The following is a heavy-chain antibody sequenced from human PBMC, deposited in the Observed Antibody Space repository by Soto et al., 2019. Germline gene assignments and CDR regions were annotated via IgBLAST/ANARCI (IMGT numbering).Heavy chain of an antibody. D-gene: IGHD6-13*01. Sequence: LRLSCAASGFTFDDYAMHWVRQVPGKGLEWVSGINWNSGSIGYADSVKGRFAISRDNAKNSLHLQMNSLRAEDTAFYYCVKDESINWYSGHFRHWGQGTLVTVSS. J-gene: IGHJ1*01. CDR1: GFTFDDYA. CDR2: INWNSGSI. CDR3: VKDESINWYSGHFRH. V-gene: IGHV3-9*01.